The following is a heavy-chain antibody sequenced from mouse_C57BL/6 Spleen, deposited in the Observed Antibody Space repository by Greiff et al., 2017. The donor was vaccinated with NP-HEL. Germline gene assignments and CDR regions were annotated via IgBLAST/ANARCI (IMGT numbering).Heavy chain of an antibody. CDR3: GRVRDYDGYFDV. V-gene: IGHV3-6*01. Sequence: EVQLQESGPGLVKPSQSLSLTCSVSGYSITSGYYWNWIRQFPGNKLEWMGYLRYDGSNNYNPSLKNRTSMTRDTSKNQFFLKLYSGSTEDADTSDCGRVRDYDGYFDVWGTGTTVTVSA. J-gene: IGHJ1*03. CDR1: GYSITSGYY. CDR2: LRYDGSN. D-gene: IGHD2-4*01.